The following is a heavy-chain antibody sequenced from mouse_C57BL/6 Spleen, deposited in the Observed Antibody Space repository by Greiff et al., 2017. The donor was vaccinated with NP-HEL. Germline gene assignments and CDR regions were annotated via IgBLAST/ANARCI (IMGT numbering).Heavy chain of an antibody. CDR3: AREGGYYSLYAMDY. CDR2: ISDGGSYT. V-gene: IGHV5-4*01. CDR1: GFTFSSYA. J-gene: IGHJ4*01. D-gene: IGHD2-3*01. Sequence: EVQLVESGGGLVKPGGSLKLSCAASGFTFSSYAMSWVRQTPEKRLEWVATISDGGSYTYYPDNVKGRFTISRDNAENNLYLQMSHLKSEDTAMYYCAREGGYYSLYAMDYWGQGTSVTVSS.